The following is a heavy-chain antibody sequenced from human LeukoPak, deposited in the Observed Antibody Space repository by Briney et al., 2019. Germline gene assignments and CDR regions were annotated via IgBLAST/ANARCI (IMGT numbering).Heavy chain of an antibody. Sequence: PGRSLRLSCAASGFTFDDYAMHWVRQAPGKGLEWVSGISWNSGSIGYADSVKGRFTISRDNAKNSLYLQMNSLRAEDTALYYCAKDVIPSGKMATMAYDYWGQGTLVTVSS. CDR2: ISWNSGSI. CDR3: AKDVIPSGKMATMAYDY. CDR1: GFTFDDYA. J-gene: IGHJ4*02. V-gene: IGHV3-9*01. D-gene: IGHD5-24*01.